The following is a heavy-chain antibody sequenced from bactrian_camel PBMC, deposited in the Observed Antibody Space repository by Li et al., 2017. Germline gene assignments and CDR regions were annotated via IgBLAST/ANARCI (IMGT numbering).Heavy chain of an antibody. CDR1: GYTYRRYF. J-gene: IGHJ6*01. Sequence: HVQLVESGGGSVHAGGSLRLSCAASGYTYRRYFLGWFRQAPGKEREGVAAIYAGDGGTFYADSVKGRFTISQDNATNTLDLQMNSLKPEDTAMYYCAVDKSIGAVAVRATPYFAFRGRGTQVTVS. CDR2: IYAGDGGT. D-gene: IGHD1*01. V-gene: IGHV3S1*01. CDR3: AVDKSIGAVAVRATPYFAF.